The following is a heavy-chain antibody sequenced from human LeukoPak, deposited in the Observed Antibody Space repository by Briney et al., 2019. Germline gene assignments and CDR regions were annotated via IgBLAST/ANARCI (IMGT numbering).Heavy chain of an antibody. CDR1: GYTFTSYY. CDR3: ARDRQDDFWIGLWGYFDY. J-gene: IGHJ4*02. D-gene: IGHD3-3*01. V-gene: IGHV1-46*01. CDR2: INPSGGST. Sequence: ASVQVSCKASGYTFTSYYMHWVRQAPGQGLEWMGIINPSGGSTSYAQKFQGRVTMTRDASTSTVYMELSSLRSEDTAVYYCARDRQDDFWIGLWGYFDYWGQGTLVTVSS.